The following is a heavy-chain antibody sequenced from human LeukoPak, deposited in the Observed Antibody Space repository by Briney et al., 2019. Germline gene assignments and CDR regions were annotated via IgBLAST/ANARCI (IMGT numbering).Heavy chain of an antibody. V-gene: IGHV4-4*02. CDR1: GDSISSRNW. J-gene: IGHJ4*02. D-gene: IGHD1-26*01. CDR3: SAWEPNYYFDY. Sequence: SETLSLTCAVSGDSISSRNWWSWVRQPPGKGLEWIGEIYHSGSTNYNPSLKSRVTISVDKSKNQFSLRLSSVTAADTAVYYCSAWEPNYYFDYWGQGTLVTVSS. CDR2: IYHSGST.